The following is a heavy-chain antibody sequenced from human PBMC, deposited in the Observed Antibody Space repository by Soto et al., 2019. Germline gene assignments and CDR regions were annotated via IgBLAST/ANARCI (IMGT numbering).Heavy chain of an antibody. V-gene: IGHV1-3*01. CDR1: GYTFTNYA. CDR2: INAGNGNT. D-gene: IGHD6-13*01. J-gene: IGHJ4*02. Sequence: GASVKVSCKASGYTFTNYAMHWVRQAPGQRLEWMGWINAGNGNTKYSQKFQGRVTITRDTSASTAYMELSSLRSEDTAVYYCTRDPGSSSWYFFDYWGQGTPVTVSS. CDR3: TRDPGSSSWYFFDY.